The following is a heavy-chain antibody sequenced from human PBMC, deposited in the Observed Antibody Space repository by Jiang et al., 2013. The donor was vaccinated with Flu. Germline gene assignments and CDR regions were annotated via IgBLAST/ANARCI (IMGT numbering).Heavy chain of an antibody. CDR3: ARVLELGVRDWFDP. J-gene: IGHJ5*02. V-gene: IGHV3-74*01. Sequence: ISRDNAKNTLYLQMNSLRAEDTAVYHCARVLELGVRDWFDPWGQGTLVTVSS. D-gene: IGHD1-7*01.